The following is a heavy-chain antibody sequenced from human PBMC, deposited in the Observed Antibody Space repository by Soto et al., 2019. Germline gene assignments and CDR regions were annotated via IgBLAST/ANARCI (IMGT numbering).Heavy chain of an antibody. D-gene: IGHD3-22*01. CDR3: ARGNSGYFLSGAFDI. V-gene: IGHV3-53*01. J-gene: IGHJ3*02. CDR2: IYSGGTT. CDR1: GFTVSSNY. Sequence: GGSLRLSCAASGFTVSSNYMSWVRQAPGKGLEWVSIIYSGGTTYYADSVKGRFTISRDNSKNTLYLQMNSLRAEDTAVYYCARGNSGYFLSGAFDIWGQGTMVTVSS.